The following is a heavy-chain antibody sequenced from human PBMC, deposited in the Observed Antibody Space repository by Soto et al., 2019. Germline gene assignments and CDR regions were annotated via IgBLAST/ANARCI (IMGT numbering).Heavy chain of an antibody. J-gene: IGHJ4*02. Sequence: EVQLLESGGGLVQPGGSRRLSCAASGFTFSSYAMSWVRQAPGKGLEWVSAISGSGGSTYYADSVKSRFTSSRDNSKNTLYLQMNSLRAEDTAVYYCAKDQKSSHYDFWSGYIYWGQGTLVTVSS. CDR1: GFTFSSYA. CDR2: ISGSGGST. D-gene: IGHD3-3*01. CDR3: AKDQKSSHYDFWSGYIY. V-gene: IGHV3-23*01.